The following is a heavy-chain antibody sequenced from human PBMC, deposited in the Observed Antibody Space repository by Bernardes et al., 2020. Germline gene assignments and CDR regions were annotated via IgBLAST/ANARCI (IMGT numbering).Heavy chain of an antibody. D-gene: IGHD6-13*01. J-gene: IGHJ4*02. CDR1: GFTFSSHW. Sequence: GGSLRLSCGASGFTFSSHWMHWVRQGPGKGLMWVSRISSDGRSTSYADSVKGRFTISRDNAKNTLYLQMNSLTAEDTAVYYCARDTWRSPSWFHFDYWGQGILVTVSS. V-gene: IGHV3-74*01. CDR3: ARDTWRSPSWFHFDY. CDR2: ISSDGRST.